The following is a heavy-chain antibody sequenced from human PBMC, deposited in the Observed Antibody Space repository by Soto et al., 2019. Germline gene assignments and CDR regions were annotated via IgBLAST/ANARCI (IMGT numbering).Heavy chain of an antibody. D-gene: IGHD3-3*01. J-gene: IGHJ6*02. CDR1: GYIFASHG. Sequence: GASVKVSCKASGYIFASHGISWVRQAPGQGLEWMGWISARYTNYAQKFQDRVTMTTDTSTDTAYMELRSLRSDDTAVYFCARDTALPTSLRDDFFYFGMDVWGQGTTVTVSS. V-gene: IGHV1-18*04. CDR2: ISARYT. CDR3: ARDTALPTSLRDDFFYFGMDV.